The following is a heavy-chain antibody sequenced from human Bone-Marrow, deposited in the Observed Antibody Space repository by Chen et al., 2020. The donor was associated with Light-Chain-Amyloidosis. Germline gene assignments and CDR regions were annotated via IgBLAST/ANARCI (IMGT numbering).Heavy chain of an antibody. CDR2: YSGSGGSR. Sequence: EVQLVESGGGLLQRGGSLRLSCAASGFAFSSYAMSWVRQAPGKGLEWVSIYSGSGGSRSYGGSVKGRLTISRDNSKNALFLQMNSLRAEDTAVYYCAKDISYDDILPGYPADAFDIWGQGTMVTVSS. D-gene: IGHD3-9*01. CDR1: GFAFSSYA. CDR3: AKDISYDDILPGYPADAFDI. V-gene: IGHV3-23*04. J-gene: IGHJ3*02.